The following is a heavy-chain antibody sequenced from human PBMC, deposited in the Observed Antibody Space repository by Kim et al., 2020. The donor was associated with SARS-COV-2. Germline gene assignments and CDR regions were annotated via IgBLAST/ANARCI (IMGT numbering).Heavy chain of an antibody. CDR3: ARDLAGRYYDFWSGYYTHYGMDV. CDR1: GFTFSSYG. J-gene: IGHJ6*02. CDR2: IWYDGSNK. Sequence: GGSLRLSCAASGFTFSSYGMHWVRQAPGKGLEWVAVIWYDGSNKYYADSVKGRFTISRDNSKNTLYLQMNSLRAEDTAVYYCARDLAGRYYDFWSGYYTHYGMDVWGQGTTVTVSS. D-gene: IGHD3-3*01. V-gene: IGHV3-33*01.